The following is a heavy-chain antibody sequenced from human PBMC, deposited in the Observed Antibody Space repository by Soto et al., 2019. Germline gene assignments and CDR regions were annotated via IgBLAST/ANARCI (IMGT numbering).Heavy chain of an antibody. CDR2: ISGSGGST. V-gene: IGHV3-23*01. CDR3: AKDTYGSGKPFDY. J-gene: IGHJ4*02. D-gene: IGHD3-10*01. CDR1: GFTFSSYA. Sequence: EVQLLESGGGLVQPGGSLRLSCAASGFTFSSYAMSWVRQAPGKGLEWVSAISGSGGSTYYADSVKGRFTISRDNSKNTLYLQMNSLRAEDTAVYYGAKDTYGSGKPFDYWGQGTLVTVSS.